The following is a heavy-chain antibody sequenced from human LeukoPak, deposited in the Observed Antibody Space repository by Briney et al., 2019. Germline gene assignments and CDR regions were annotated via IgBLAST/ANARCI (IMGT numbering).Heavy chain of an antibody. CDR3: ARDGGYWTYYYYMDV. V-gene: IGHV4-4*07. J-gene: IGHJ6*03. CDR2: IYTSGST. Sequence: SETLSLTCTVSGGSISSYYWSWIRQPAGKGLEWIGRIYTSGSTNYNPSLKSRVTMSVDTSKNQFSLKLSPVTAADTAVYYCARDGGYWTYYYYMDVWGKGTTVTVSS. CDR1: GGSISSYY. D-gene: IGHD2-15*01.